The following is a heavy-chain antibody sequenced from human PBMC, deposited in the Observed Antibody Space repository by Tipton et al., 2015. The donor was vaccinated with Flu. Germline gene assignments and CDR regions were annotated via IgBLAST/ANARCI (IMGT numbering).Heavy chain of an antibody. CDR2: ISSSSSYI. D-gene: IGHD1-26*01. Sequence: LSLTCAASGFTFSSYSMNWVRQAPGKGLEWVSSISSSSSYIYYADSVKGRFTISRDNAKNSLYLQMNSLRAEDTAVYYCARDYVGATEGMAFDIWGQGTMVTVSS. J-gene: IGHJ3*02. CDR1: GFTFSSYS. V-gene: IGHV3-21*01. CDR3: ARDYVGATEGMAFDI.